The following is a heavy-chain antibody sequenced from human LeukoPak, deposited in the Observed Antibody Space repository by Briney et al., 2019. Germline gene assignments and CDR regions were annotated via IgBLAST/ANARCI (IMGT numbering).Heavy chain of an antibody. J-gene: IGHJ5*02. CDR1: GGSISSSSYY. CDR3: ARFPYSSSWDYRFDP. V-gene: IGHV4-39*01. CDR2: IYYSGST. D-gene: IGHD6-13*01. Sequence: PSETLSLTCTVSGGSISSSSYYWGWIRQPPGKGLEWIGSIYYSGSTYHNPSLKSRVTISVDTSKNQFSLKLSSVTAADTAVYYCARFPYSSSWDYRFDPWGQGTLVTVSS.